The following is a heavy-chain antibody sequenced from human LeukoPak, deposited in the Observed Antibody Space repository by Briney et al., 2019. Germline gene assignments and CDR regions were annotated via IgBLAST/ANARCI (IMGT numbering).Heavy chain of an antibody. CDR3: ARHTYDPDGPYFQH. V-gene: IGHV4-59*08. CDR1: GGSISSYY. CDR2: IYYSGST. Sequence: SETLSLTCTVSGGSISSYYWSWIRQPPGKGLEWIGYIYYSGSTNYNPSLKSRVTISVDTSKIQFYLKLSSATAAHTAVYYCARHTYDPDGPYFQHWGQGTLVTVSS. J-gene: IGHJ1*01. D-gene: IGHD3-22*01.